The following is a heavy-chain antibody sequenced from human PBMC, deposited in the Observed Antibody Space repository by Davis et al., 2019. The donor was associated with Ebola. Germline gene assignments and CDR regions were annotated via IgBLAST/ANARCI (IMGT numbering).Heavy chain of an antibody. J-gene: IGHJ4*02. D-gene: IGHD2/OR15-2a*01. CDR2: ISYDGSNK. CDR3: ASTTQMDY. CDR1: GRFNVGSNY. V-gene: IGHV3-30*03. Sequence: GGSLRLSCAASGRFNVGSNYMNWVRQAPGKGLEWVAVISYDGSNKYYADSVKGRFTISRDNSKNTLYLQMNSLRAEDTAVYYCASTTQMDYWGQGILVTVSS.